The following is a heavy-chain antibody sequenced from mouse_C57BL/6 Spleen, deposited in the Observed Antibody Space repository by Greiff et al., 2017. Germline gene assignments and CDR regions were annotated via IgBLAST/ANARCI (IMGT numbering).Heavy chain of an antibody. D-gene: IGHD1-1*01. CDR2: IWGDGST. CDR1: VFSFPRSG. J-gene: IGHJ4*01. CDR3: AKHPTVVDAMDY. Sequence: VNVVESGPVLVAPSPRLSIPCTFSVFSFPRSGVRWVRPPPGQGLEWLGVIWGDGSTNYHSALISRLSISKDNSKSQVFLKLNSLQTDDTATYSCAKHPTVVDAMDYWGQGTSVTVSS. V-gene: IGHV2-3*01.